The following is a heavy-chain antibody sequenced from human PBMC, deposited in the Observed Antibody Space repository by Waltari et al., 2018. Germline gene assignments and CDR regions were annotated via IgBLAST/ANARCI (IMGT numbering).Heavy chain of an antibody. Sequence: QLQLQESGSGLVKPSQTLSLTCAVSGGSISSGGYSWSWIRQPPGKGLEWIGYIYHSGTTSYNPALKSRVTISVDRSKNRFSLKLSSVTAADTAVYYCARASGGYYYDSSGYSHYYYYGMDVWGQGTTVTVSS. D-gene: IGHD3-22*01. CDR3: ARASGGYYYDSSGYSHYYYYGMDV. J-gene: IGHJ6*02. CDR1: GGSISSGGYS. V-gene: IGHV4-30-2*01. CDR2: IYHSGTT.